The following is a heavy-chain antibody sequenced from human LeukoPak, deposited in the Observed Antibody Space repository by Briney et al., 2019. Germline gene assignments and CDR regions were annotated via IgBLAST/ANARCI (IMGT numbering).Heavy chain of an antibody. CDR1: GYTFTSYT. V-gene: IGHV1-3*03. D-gene: IGHD6-13*01. CDR3: ARGIAAAGYYYYYYMDV. J-gene: IGHJ6*03. Sequence: ASVKVSCKASGYTFTSYTIHWVRQAPGQRLEWMGWINAGNGNTKYSQEFQDRVTITRDTSASTAYMELSSLRSEDMAVYYCARGIAAAGYYYYYYMDVWGKGTTVTVSS. CDR2: INAGNGNT.